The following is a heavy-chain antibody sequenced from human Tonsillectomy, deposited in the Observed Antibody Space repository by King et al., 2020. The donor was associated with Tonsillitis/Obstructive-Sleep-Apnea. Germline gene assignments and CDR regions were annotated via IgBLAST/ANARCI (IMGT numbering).Heavy chain of an antibody. V-gene: IGHV4-59*01. J-gene: IGHJ4*02. CDR3: ARHYFAFWSGSNSEVDC. D-gene: IGHD3-3*01. Sequence: VQLQESGPGLVKPSETLSLTCTVSGGSISSYYWSWIRQPPGKGLEWIGFMHYSGSTNYNPSLKSRVTISVDTSKNQFSLKLSSVTAADTAVYYCARHYFAFWSGSNSEVDCWGQGTLVTVSS. CDR2: MHYSGST. CDR1: GGSISSYY.